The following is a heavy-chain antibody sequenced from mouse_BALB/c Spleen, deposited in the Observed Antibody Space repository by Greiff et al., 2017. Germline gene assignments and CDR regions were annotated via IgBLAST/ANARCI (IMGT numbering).Heavy chain of an antibody. CDR1: GFNIKDYY. V-gene: IGHV14-4*02. CDR3: ARGGGTREFAY. J-gene: IGHJ3*01. Sequence: VQLQQSGAELVRSGASVKLSCKASGFNIKDYYMHWVKQRPEQGLEWIGWIDPENGDTEYAPKFQGKATMTADTSSNTAYLHLNSLTSEDSAIYYCARGGGTREFAYWGQGTLVTVSA. CDR2: IDPENGDT. D-gene: IGHD4-1*01.